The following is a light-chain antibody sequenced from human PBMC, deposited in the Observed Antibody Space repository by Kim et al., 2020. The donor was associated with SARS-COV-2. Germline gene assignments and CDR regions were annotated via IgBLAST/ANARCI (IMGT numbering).Light chain of an antibody. CDR1: SSNVGSSNL. CDR3: CSYVPTSTFEE. Sequence: QSVTISCTGTSSNVGSSNLVYWYQHHPGKAPKLMIYEVTKRPSGVSNRFSGSKSGNTASLTISGLHAEDEADYYCCSYVPTSTFEEFGGGTQLTVL. J-gene: IGLJ3*02. CDR2: EVT. V-gene: IGLV2-23*02.